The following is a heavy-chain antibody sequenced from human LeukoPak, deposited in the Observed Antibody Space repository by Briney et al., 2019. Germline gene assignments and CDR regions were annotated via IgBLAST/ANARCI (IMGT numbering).Heavy chain of an antibody. CDR3: ASVPSSSWPDTRYYFDY. V-gene: IGHV4-39*07. D-gene: IGHD6-13*01. CDR1: GGSISSSSYY. J-gene: IGHJ4*02. CDR2: IYYSGST. Sequence: SETLSLTCTVSGGSISSSSYYWGWIRQPPGKGLEWIGSIYYSGSTYYNPSLKSRVTISVDTSKNQFSLKLSSVTAADTAVYYCASVPSSSWPDTRYYFDYWGQGTLVTVSS.